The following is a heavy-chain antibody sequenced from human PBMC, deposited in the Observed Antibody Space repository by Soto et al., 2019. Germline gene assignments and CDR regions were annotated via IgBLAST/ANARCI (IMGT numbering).Heavy chain of an antibody. CDR1: GYTFTDYF. J-gene: IGHJ5*02. CDR3: ARVTLKAGNWFDP. V-gene: IGHV1-2*02. Sequence: QVQLVQSGAEVKKPGASVKVSCKASGYTFTDYFIHWVRQAPGQGFEWMGWSNPKSRGTNYAQKFQGRVTMTRDKSNSTAYMELRGLRSDDTAVYYCARVTLKAGNWFDPWGQGTLVTVSS. CDR2: SNPKSRGT.